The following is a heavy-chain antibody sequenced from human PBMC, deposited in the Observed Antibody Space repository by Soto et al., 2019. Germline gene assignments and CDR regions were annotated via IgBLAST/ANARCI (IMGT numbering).Heavy chain of an antibody. J-gene: IGHJ4*02. V-gene: IGHV4-59*08. CDR3: ARLGGYDYYFDY. Sequence: SETLSLTCTVSGGSISSYYWSWIRQPPGKGLEWIGYIYYSGSTNYNPSLKSRVTISVDTSKNQFSLKLSSVTAADTAVYYCARLGGYDYYFDYWGQGTLVTVSS. CDR2: IYYSGST. D-gene: IGHD5-12*01. CDR1: GGSISSYY.